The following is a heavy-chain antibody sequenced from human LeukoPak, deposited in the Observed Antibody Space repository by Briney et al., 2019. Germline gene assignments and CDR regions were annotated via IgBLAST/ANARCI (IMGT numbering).Heavy chain of an antibody. Sequence: GGSLRLSCAASGFTFSSYEMNWVRQASGKALEWVSYISSSGSTIYYADSVKGRFTISRDNAKNSLYLQMNSLRAEDTAVYYCAREMYSYGTPWYYFDYWGQGTLVTVSS. V-gene: IGHV3-48*03. D-gene: IGHD5-18*01. J-gene: IGHJ4*02. CDR3: AREMYSYGTPWYYFDY. CDR1: GFTFSSYE. CDR2: ISSSGSTI.